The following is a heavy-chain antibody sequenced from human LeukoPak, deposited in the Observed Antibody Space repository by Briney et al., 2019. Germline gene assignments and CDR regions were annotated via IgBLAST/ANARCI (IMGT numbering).Heavy chain of an antibody. CDR1: GGSISSYY. CDR2: IYYSGST. D-gene: IGHD1-26*01. CDR3: ASRIVGATPYFDY. V-gene: IGHV4-59*08. Sequence: PSETLSLTCTVSGGSISSYYWSWIRQPPGKGLEWIGYIYYSGSTNYNPSLKSRVTISIDTSKSQFSLRVRSVTAADTAVYYCASRIVGATPYFDYWGQGTLFTVSS. J-gene: IGHJ4*02.